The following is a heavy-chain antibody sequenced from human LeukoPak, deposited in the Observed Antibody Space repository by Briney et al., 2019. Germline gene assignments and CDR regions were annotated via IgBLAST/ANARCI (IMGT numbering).Heavy chain of an antibody. CDR2: IYYSEST. V-gene: IGHV4-59*08. D-gene: IGHD4-23*01. J-gene: IGHJ5*02. CDR1: GGSISSYY. CDR3: ARHPDTPVNNWFDP. Sequence: PSETLSLTCTVSGGSISSYYWSWIRQPPGKGLEWIGYIYYSESTNYNPSLKSRVTISVDTSKNQFSLRLSSVTAADTAVYYCARHPDTPVNNWFDPWGQGTLVTVSS.